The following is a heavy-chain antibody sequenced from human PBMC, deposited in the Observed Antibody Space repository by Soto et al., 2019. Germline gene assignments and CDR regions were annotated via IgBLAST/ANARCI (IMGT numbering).Heavy chain of an antibody. V-gene: IGHV1-8*01. CDR3: ARGPPNWGFDY. J-gene: IGHJ4*02. CDR1: GYTFSNYD. D-gene: IGHD7-27*01. CDR2: MSPISGNT. Sequence: ASVKVSCKASGYTFSNYDINWVRQATGQGLEWMGWMSPISGNTGYAQKFQGRVTMTRNTSISTAYMELSDLRSEDTAVYYCARGPPNWGFDYWGQGTLVTVSS.